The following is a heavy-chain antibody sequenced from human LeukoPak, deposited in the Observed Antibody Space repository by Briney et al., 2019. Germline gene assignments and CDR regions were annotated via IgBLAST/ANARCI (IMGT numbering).Heavy chain of an antibody. CDR3: ARDAAYGYDRFDY. D-gene: IGHD5-18*01. J-gene: IGHJ4*02. Sequence: GGSLRLSCAASGFMFNTYWMAWVGQAPGKGLEWVANIKEDGSDKNYVDSVKGRFTISRDNADNSLYLHMNSLRAEDTAVYYCARDAAYGYDRFDYWGQGTQVTVSS. CDR1: GFMFNTYW. V-gene: IGHV3-7*01. CDR2: IKEDGSDK.